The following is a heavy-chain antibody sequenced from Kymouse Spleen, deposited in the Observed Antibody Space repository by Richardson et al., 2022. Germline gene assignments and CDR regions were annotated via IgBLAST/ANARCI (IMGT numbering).Heavy chain of an antibody. CDR2: IRSKANSYAT. D-gene: IGHD1-7*01. V-gene: IGHV3-73*02. CDR1: GFTFSGSA. CDR3: TAAGTTDY. J-gene: IGHJ4*02. Sequence: EVQLVESGGGLVQPGGSLKLSCAASGFTFSGSAMHWVRQASGKGLEWVGRIRSKANSYATAYAASVKGRFTISRDDSKNTAYLQMNSLKTEDTAVYYCTAAGTTDYWGQGTLVTVSS.